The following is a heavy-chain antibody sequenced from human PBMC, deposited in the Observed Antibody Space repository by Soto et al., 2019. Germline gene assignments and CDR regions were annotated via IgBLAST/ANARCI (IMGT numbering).Heavy chain of an antibody. CDR1: GFTFSSYA. CDR2: ISGSGGST. J-gene: IGHJ6*02. CDR3: ARAREYYDFWSGSYGMDV. D-gene: IGHD3-3*01. V-gene: IGHV3-23*01. Sequence: GGSLRLSCAASGFTFSSYAMSWVRQAPGKGLEWVSAISGSGGSTYYADSVKGRFTISRDNSKNTLYLQMNSLRAEDTAVYYCARAREYYDFWSGSYGMDVWGQGXTVTVSS.